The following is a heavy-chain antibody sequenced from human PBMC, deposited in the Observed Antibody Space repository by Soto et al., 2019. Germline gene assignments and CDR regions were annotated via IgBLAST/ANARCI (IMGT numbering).Heavy chain of an antibody. D-gene: IGHD5-12*01. J-gene: IGHJ4*02. Sequence: QVQLQQWGAGLLNPSETLSLTCAVYGESFSGHYWNWIRQPPGKGLEWIGEILPTGRTNYNPSLKSRCSISLDTSTNQFSLKMRSVTGADTAVFYCARGTEGYTHFDYWGQGSLVTVSS. V-gene: IGHV4-34*01. CDR2: ILPTGRT. CDR1: GESFSGHY. CDR3: ARGTEGYTHFDY.